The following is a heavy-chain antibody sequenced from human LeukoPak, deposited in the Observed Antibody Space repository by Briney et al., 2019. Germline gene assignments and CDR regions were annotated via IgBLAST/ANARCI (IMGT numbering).Heavy chain of an antibody. CDR1: GYTFTSYG. CDR2: ISAYNGNT. D-gene: IGHD6-13*01. V-gene: IGHV1-18*01. Sequence: GASVKVSCKASGYTFTSYGISWVRQAPGQGLEWMGWISAYNGNTNYAQKLQGRVTMTTDTSTSTAYMELRSLRSDDTAVYYCARYGRIAAAVPSPGHAFDIWGQGTMVTVSS. J-gene: IGHJ3*02. CDR3: ARYGRIAAAVPSPGHAFDI.